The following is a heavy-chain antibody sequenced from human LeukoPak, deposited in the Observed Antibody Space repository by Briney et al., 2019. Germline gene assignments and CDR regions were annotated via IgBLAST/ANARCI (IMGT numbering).Heavy chain of an antibody. CDR3: AIVGGDTTFDY. V-gene: IGHV4-39*07. J-gene: IGHJ4*02. D-gene: IGHD4-17*01. Sequence: PSETLSLTCTVSGGSLSSTSYYWGWLRQPPGPGLEWIGNIFDSGSTSYNPSLKSRVTISVDTSKNQFSLKLSSVTAADTAVYYCAIVGGDTTFDYWGQGTLVTVSS. CDR2: IFDSGST. CDR1: GGSLSSTSYY.